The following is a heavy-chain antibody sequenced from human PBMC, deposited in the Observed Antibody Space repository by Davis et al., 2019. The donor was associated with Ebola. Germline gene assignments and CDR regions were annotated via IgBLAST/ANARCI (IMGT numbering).Heavy chain of an antibody. Sequence: ESLKISCAASGFTFTSYSMTWVRQAPGKGLEWVSGISGSGSTYYADSVKGRFTFSRDNSKNTLYLQMNSLRAEDTAVYYCAKGSLYGSRSITAGMDVWGQGTTVTVSS. J-gene: IGHJ6*02. CDR1: GFTFTSYS. D-gene: IGHD4-17*01. CDR2: ISGSGST. V-gene: IGHV3-23*01. CDR3: AKGSLYGSRSITAGMDV.